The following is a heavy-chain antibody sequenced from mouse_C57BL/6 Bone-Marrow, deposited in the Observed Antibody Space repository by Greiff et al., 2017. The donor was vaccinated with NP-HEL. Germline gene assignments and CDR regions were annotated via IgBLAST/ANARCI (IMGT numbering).Heavy chain of an antibody. Sequence: LQQSGAELVRPGASVKMSCKASGYTFTSYNMHWVKQTPRQGLEWIGAIYPGNGDTSYNQKFKGKATLTVDKSSSTAYMQLSSLASVDSAVYFCARSGYGSSYGAMDSWGQGTSVTVSS. V-gene: IGHV1-12*01. D-gene: IGHD1-1*01. CDR1: GYTFTSYN. CDR2: IYPGNGDT. CDR3: ARSGYGSSYGAMDS. J-gene: IGHJ4*01.